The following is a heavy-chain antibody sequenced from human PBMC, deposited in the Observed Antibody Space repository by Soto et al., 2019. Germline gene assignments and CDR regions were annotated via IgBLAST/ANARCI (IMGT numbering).Heavy chain of an antibody. J-gene: IGHJ3*02. D-gene: IGHD3-16*01. V-gene: IGHV1-69*18. Sequence: QVQLEQSGAEVKRPGSSVKVSCKTSGGNFNTYPISWVRQAPGHRLEWMGKIIPIFGTPDYAQKFQGRVTINADEATTTVYMELGSLKSDDPAVYYCASDSRLWGSTGWKRENLFDIWGQGTMVTFSS. CDR1: GGNFNTYP. CDR2: IIPIFGTP. CDR3: ASDSRLWGSTGWKRENLFDI.